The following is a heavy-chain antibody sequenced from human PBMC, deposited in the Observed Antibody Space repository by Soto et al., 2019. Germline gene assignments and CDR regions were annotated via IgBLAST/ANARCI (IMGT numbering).Heavy chain of an antibody. Sequence: QVLPRPLGAGLFQPSVNLYPACAGYGGALSGYYWSRVRQPPGTGLAWFGEINHRGSTNYNPSLKRRVTISVDPAKNQFSLKLSSVTAADTAVYYCARSPAYIMITFGGDKHAFDSWGQGTMVTVSS. CDR1: GGALSGYY. CDR3: ARSPAYIMITFGGDKHAFDS. D-gene: IGHD3-16*01. CDR2: INHRGST. J-gene: IGHJ3*02. V-gene: IGHV4-34*01.